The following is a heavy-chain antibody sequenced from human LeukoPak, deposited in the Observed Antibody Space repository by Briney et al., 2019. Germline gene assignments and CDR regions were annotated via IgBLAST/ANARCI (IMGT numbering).Heavy chain of an antibody. D-gene: IGHD3-22*01. CDR2: IWYDGSNK. J-gene: IGHJ4*02. V-gene: IGHV3-33*01. CDR1: GFTFSDYG. Sequence: GGSLRLSCKASGFTFSDYGMHWVRQPPGKGLEWVAIIWYDGSNKTYEDSVKGRFTISRDNSKNTLYLQMNSLRAEDTAVYYCARGVDYYENSGTIDYWGQGTLVTVSS. CDR3: ARGVDYYENSGTIDY.